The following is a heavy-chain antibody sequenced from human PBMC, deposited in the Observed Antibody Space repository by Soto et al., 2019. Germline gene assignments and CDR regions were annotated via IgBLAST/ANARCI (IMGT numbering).Heavy chain of an antibody. CDR3: AKEGGYGDYAGENWFDS. Sequence: EVQLVESGGGLVQPGGSLRLSFAASGFTFFAYWIPWVRQVPGKGLVWVSRINSDGSHTSYADSVRGRFTISRDNSKNTVYLQMNSLTAEDTAVYYCAKEGGYGDYAGENWFDSWGPGKPGHRLL. V-gene: IGHV3-74*01. J-gene: IGHJ5*01. D-gene: IGHD4-17*01. CDR2: INSDGSHT. CDR1: GFTFFAYW.